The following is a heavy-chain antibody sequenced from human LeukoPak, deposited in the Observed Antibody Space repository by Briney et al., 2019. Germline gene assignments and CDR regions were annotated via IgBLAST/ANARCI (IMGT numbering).Heavy chain of an antibody. CDR1: GFTFSSYS. J-gene: IGHJ4*02. CDR2: ISSSSSYI. Sequence: GGSLRLSCAASGFTFSSYSMNWVRQAPGKELEWVSSISSSSSYIYYADSVKGRFTISRDNAKNSLYLQMNSLRAEDTAVYYCARDHVIKQAPPGYWGQGTLVTVSS. V-gene: IGHV3-21*01. CDR3: ARDHVIKQAPPGY. D-gene: IGHD3-10*01.